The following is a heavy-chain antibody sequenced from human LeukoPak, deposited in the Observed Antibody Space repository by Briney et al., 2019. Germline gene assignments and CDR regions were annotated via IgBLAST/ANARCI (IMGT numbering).Heavy chain of an antibody. Sequence: SQTLSLTCAISEYSVSSNSAAWNWIRQSPSRGLEWLGRTYYRSKWYYDYAVSVKSRITINPDTSKNQFSLQLNSVTPEDTAVYYCARGPQLVDYYYIDVWDKGTTVTVSS. V-gene: IGHV6-1*01. J-gene: IGHJ6*03. CDR1: EYSVSSNSAA. CDR3: ARGPQLVDYYYIDV. CDR2: TYYRSKWYY.